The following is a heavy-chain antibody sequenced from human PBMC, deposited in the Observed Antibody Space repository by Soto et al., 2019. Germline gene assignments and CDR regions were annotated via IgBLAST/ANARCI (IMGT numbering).Heavy chain of an antibody. CDR3: ARDPSVVVVAATPYYYYGMDV. CDR1: GFTFSSYW. V-gene: IGHV3-7*01. CDR2: IKQDGSEK. Sequence: EVQLVESGGGLVQPGGSLRLSCAASGFTFSSYWMSWVRQAPGKGLEWVANIKQDGSEKYYVDSVKGRFTISRDNAKNSLYPQMTSLRDEDTAVYYCARDPSVVVVAATPYYYYGMDVWGQGTTVTVSS. J-gene: IGHJ6*02. D-gene: IGHD2-15*01.